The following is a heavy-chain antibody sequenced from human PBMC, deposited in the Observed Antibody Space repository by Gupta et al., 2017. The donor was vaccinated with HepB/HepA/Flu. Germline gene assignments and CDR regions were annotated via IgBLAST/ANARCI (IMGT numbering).Heavy chain of an antibody. D-gene: IGHD6-13*01. CDR1: GGSFSGYY. CDR2: INHSGST. Sequence: QVQLLQLVAGLLKASETLSLTYAVYGGSFSGYYWSWIRQPPGKGLEWIGEINHSGSTNYNPSLKSRVTISVDTSKNQFSLKLSSVTAADTAVYYCAGPGIAAAGSARKQPFDYWGQGTLVTVSS. J-gene: IGHJ4*02. CDR3: AGPGIAAAGSARKQPFDY. V-gene: IGHV4-34*01.